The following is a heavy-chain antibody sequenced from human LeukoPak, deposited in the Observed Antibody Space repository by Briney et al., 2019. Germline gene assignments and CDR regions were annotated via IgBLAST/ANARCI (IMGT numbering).Heavy chain of an antibody. D-gene: IGHD3-3*01. CDR1: GGTFSSYT. V-gene: IGHV1-69*02. J-gene: IGHJ4*02. Sequence: ASVKVSCKASGGTFSSYTISLVRQAPGQGLEWMGRIIPILGIANYAQKFQGRVTITADKSTSTAYMELSSLRSEDTAVYYCARGPITNDFWSGYYSHYWGQGTLVTVSS. CDR2: IIPILGIA. CDR3: ARGPITNDFWSGYYSHY.